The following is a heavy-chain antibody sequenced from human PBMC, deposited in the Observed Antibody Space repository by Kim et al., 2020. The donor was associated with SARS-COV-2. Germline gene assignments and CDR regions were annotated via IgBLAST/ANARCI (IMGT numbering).Heavy chain of an antibody. J-gene: IGHJ6*02. D-gene: IGHD3-10*01. CDR3: ARCGYYYGSGSYYAYYYYGMDV. CDR1: GGSFSGYY. CDR2: INHSGST. Sequence: SETLSLTCAVYGGSFSGYYWSWIRQPPGKGLEWIGEINHSGSTNYNPSLKSRVTISVDTSKNQFSLKLSSVTAADTAVYYCARCGYYYGSGSYYAYYYYGMDVWGQGTTVTVSS. V-gene: IGHV4-34*01.